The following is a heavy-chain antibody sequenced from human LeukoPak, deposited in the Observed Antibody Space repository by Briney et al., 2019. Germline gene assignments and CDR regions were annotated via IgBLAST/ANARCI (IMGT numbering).Heavy chain of an antibody. V-gene: IGHV1-69*13. CDR3: ARSRFLEWFLSD. J-gene: IGHJ4*02. CDR2: IIPIFGTA. D-gene: IGHD3-3*01. Sequence: GASVKVSCKASGGTFSSYAISWVRQAPGQGLEWMGGIIPIFGTANYAQKFQGRVTITADESTSTAYMEPSSLRSEDTAVYYCARSRFLEWFLSDWGQGTLVTVSS. CDR1: GGTFSSYA.